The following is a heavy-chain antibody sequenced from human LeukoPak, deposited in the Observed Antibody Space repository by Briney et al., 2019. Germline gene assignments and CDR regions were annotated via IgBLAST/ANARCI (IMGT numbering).Heavy chain of an antibody. CDR2: ISGSGGST. CDR1: GFTFSSYA. Sequence: GGSLGLSCAASGFTFSSYAMSWVRQAPGKGLEWVSAISGSGGSTYYADSVKGRFTISRDNSKNTLYLQMNSLRAEDTTVYYCAKGGYCSGGSCYTPGYFDYWGQGTLVTVSS. CDR3: AKGGYCSGGSCYTPGYFDY. D-gene: IGHD2-15*01. J-gene: IGHJ4*02. V-gene: IGHV3-23*01.